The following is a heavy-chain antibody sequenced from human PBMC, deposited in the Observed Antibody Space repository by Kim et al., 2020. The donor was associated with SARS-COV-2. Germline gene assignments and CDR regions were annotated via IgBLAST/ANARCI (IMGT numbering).Heavy chain of an antibody. J-gene: IGHJ3*02. CDR1: GYTFTSYA. CDR2: INTNTGNP. D-gene: IGHD3-3*01. Sequence: ASVKVSCKASGYTFTSYAMNWVRQAPGQGLEWMGWINTNTGNPTYAQGFTGRFVFSLDTSVSTAYLQISSLKAEDTAVYYCARDLTFSASFGVVIYRDDAFDIWGQGTMVTVSS. V-gene: IGHV7-4-1*02. CDR3: ARDLTFSASFGVVIYRDDAFDI.